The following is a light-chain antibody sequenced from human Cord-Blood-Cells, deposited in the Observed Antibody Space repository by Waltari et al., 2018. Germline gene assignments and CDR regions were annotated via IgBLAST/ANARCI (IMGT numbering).Light chain of an antibody. CDR3: CSYAGGSYV. Sequence: QSALTQPASVSGSPGQSITISCTGTSSDVGSYKLVSWYQQHPGKAPKLMIYEGSKRPSGVSNRFSGSKSGNTASLTISGLQAEDEADYYCCSYAGGSYVFGTGTKVTVL. V-gene: IGLV2-23*01. CDR2: EGS. CDR1: SSDVGSYKL. J-gene: IGLJ1*01.